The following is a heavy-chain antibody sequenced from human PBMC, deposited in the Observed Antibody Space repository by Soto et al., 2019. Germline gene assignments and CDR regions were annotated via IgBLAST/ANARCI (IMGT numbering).Heavy chain of an antibody. D-gene: IGHD6-13*01. CDR1: GGSISSSSYY. J-gene: IGHJ5*02. CDR3: ARHARIAAAGTNWFDP. CDR2: IYYSGST. V-gene: IGHV4-39*01. Sequence: QLQLQESGPGLVKPSETLSLTCTVSGGSISSSSYYWGWIRQPPGKGLEWIGSIYYSGSTYYKPSLKSRVTISVDTSKNQFSLKLSSVTAADTAVYYCARHARIAAAGTNWFDPWGQGTLVTVSS.